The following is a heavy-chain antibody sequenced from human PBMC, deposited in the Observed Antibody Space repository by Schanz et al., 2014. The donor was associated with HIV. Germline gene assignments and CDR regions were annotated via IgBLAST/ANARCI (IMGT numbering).Heavy chain of an antibody. V-gene: IGHV3-23*04. D-gene: IGHD3-9*01. CDR2: ISESGGRS. CDR1: GFRFRSYW. Sequence: DVQLVESGGSLVQPGGSLRLSCAASGFRFRSYWMSWVRQAPGKGLEWVSSISESGGRSYYADSVNGRFTISRDNSKNTLYLQMKSLRPEDTAVYYCAKADEIRHFDWYHPPFDSWGQGTLVTVSS. J-gene: IGHJ4*02. CDR3: AKADEIRHFDWYHPPFDS.